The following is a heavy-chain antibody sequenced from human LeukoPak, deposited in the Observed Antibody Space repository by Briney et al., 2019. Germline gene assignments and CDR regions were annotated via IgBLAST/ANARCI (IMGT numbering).Heavy chain of an antibody. J-gene: IGHJ3*02. D-gene: IGHD6-19*01. CDR3: ARGRGVLVVAGDGFDI. Sequence: ASVKVSCKASGYTFTTYGINWVRQAPGEGLEWMGWINPNSGGTKYAQKFQGRVTMTRDTSINTAYMEVSRLTSDDTAVYYCARGRGVLVVAGDGFDIWGQGTMVTVSS. CDR1: GYTFTTYG. V-gene: IGHV1-2*02. CDR2: INPNSGGT.